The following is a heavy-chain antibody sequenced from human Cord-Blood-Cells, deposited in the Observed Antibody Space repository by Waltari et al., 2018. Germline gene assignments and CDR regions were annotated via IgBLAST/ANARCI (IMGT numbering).Heavy chain of an antibody. CDR2: IYYSGST. D-gene: IGHD6-13*01. V-gene: IGHV4-59*08. CDR1: GGSISSYY. CDR3: ARHPPGIAAAGAYYFDY. J-gene: IGHJ4*02. Sequence: QVQLQESGPGLVKPSETLSLTCTVSGGSISSYYWSWIRQPPGKGLEWIGDIYYSGSTNYNPSRKSRVTISVDTSKNQFSRKLSSVAAADTAVYYCARHPPGIAAAGAYYFDYWGQGTLVTVSS.